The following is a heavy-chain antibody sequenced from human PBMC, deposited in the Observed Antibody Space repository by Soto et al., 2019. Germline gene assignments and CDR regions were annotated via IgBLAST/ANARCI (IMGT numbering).Heavy chain of an antibody. CDR1: GFTFSSYS. CDR2: ISSSSSYI. D-gene: IGHD4-17*01. CDR3: AREGWDYGDPGPDY. Sequence: EVQLVESGGGLVKPGGSLRLSCAASGFTFSSYSMNWVRQAPGKGLEWVSSISSSSSYIYYADSVKGRFTISRDNAKNSLYLQMNSLRAEGSAVYYGAREGWDYGDPGPDYWGQGTLVTVSS. V-gene: IGHV3-21*01. J-gene: IGHJ4*02.